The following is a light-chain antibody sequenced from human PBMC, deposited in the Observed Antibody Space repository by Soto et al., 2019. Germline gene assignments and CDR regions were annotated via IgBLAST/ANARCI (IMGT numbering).Light chain of an antibody. Sequence: EVVLKQPPGTGHLSPGDTALFYCRASQSVTTYLAWYQQKPGQAPRLLIYDASDRATGIPARFSGSGSGTDFTLTISSLQPEDFATYYCQQSFSTPTFGQGARLEI. J-gene: IGKJ5*01. CDR3: QQSFSTPT. V-gene: IGKV3-11*01. CDR1: QSVTTY. CDR2: DAS.